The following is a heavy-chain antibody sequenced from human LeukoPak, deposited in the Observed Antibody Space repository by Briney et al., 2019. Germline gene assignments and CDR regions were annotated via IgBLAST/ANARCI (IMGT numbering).Heavy chain of an antibody. CDR1: GASISPSY. J-gene: IGHJ3*02. Sequence: PSETLSLTCSVSGASISPSYWSWLRQPPGRGLEWIGYIYNSGTTNYNTSLASRVTISLDTSKNQFSLRLSSVSAVDTVVYYCARGPPDRADIWGQGTMVTVSS. CDR3: ARGPPDRADI. V-gene: IGHV4-59*01. D-gene: IGHD3-16*02. CDR2: IYNSGTT.